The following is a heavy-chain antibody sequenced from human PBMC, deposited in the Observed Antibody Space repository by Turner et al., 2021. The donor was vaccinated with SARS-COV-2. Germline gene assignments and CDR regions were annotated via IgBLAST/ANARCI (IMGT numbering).Heavy chain of an antibody. V-gene: IGHV1-46*01. J-gene: IGHJ4*02. CDR2: IHPSDGRT. CDR3: ATVVGAV. CDR1: GYNFTTYS. D-gene: IGHD6-6*01. Sequence: QVQLVQSGAEVKKPGASVKLSCKASGYNFTTYSIHWVRQAPGQGLEWMGIIHPSDGRTDYPQRFQGRVTMTRDTSTSTVHMELSSLISEDTAVYYCATVVGAVWGQGTLVIVSS.